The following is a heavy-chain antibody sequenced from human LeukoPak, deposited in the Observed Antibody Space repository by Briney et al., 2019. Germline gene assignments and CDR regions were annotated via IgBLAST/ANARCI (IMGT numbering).Heavy chain of an antibody. CDR3: ARDLGIAAAGMIYY. CDR1: GDSISSGGYF. D-gene: IGHD6-13*01. V-gene: IGHV4-30-2*01. J-gene: IGHJ4*02. Sequence: SQTLSLTCTVSGDSISSGGYFWSWIRQPPGKGLEWIGYIYHSGSTYYNPSLKSRVTISVDRSKNQFSLKLSSVTAADTAVYYCARDLGIAAAGMIYYWGQGTLVTVSS. CDR2: IYHSGST.